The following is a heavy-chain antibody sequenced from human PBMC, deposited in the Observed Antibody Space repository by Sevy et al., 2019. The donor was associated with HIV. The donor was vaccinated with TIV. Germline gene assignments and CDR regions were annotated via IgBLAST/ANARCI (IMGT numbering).Heavy chain of an antibody. CDR1: GFTFSGSA. CDR2: IRSKANSYAT. D-gene: IGHD7-27*01. V-gene: IGHV3-73*01. J-gene: IGHJ6*03. Sequence: GGSLRLSCAASGFTFSGSAMHWVRQASGKGLEWVGRIRSKANSYATAYAASVKGRFTISRDDSKNTAYLQMNSLKTEDTAVYYCTRQSWGSDYHYYYMDVWGKGTTVTVSS. CDR3: TRQSWGSDYHYYYMDV.